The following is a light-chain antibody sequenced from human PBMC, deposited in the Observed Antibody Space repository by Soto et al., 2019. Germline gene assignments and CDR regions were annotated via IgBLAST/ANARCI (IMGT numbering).Light chain of an antibody. CDR1: SSDVGDYDY. V-gene: IGLV2-11*01. Sequence: QSVLTQPRSVSGSPGQSVTISCTGTSSDVGDYDYVSWYQQHPGKAPKLMIYDVSKRPSGVPDRFSGSKSGNTASLTISGLQADDEADYYCCSYAGSYPYVFGNGTKVT. CDR3: CSYAGSYPYV. J-gene: IGLJ1*01. CDR2: DVS.